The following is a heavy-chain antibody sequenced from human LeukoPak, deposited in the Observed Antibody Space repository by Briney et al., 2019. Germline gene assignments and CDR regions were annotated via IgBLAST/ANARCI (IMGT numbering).Heavy chain of an antibody. Sequence: GGSLRLSCAASGFTFSSYAMSWVRQAPGRGLEWVSAISGSGGSTYYADSVKGRFTISRDNSKNTLYLQMNSLRAEDTAVYYCAKLKWLVGYFDYWGQGTLVTVSS. J-gene: IGHJ4*02. V-gene: IGHV3-23*01. CDR1: GFTFSSYA. CDR3: AKLKWLVGYFDY. D-gene: IGHD6-19*01. CDR2: ISGSGGST.